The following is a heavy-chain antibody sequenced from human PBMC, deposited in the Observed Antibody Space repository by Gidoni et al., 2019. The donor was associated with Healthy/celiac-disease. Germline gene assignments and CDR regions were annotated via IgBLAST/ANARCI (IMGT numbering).Heavy chain of an antibody. CDR2: ISGSGGST. D-gene: IGHD3-9*01. V-gene: IGHV3-23*04. Sequence: EVQLVESGGGLVQPGGSLRLSCAASGFTFSSYAMSWVRQVPGKGLEWVSAISGSGGSTYYADSVKGRFTISRDNSKNTLYLQMNSLRAEDTAVYYCAKSGPPFDWLFHSHFDYWGQGTLVTVSS. CDR1: GFTFSSYA. J-gene: IGHJ4*02. CDR3: AKSGPPFDWLFHSHFDY.